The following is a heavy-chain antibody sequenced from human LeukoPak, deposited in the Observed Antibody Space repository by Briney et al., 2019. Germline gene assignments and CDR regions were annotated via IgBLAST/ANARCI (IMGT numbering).Heavy chain of an antibody. J-gene: IGHJ4*02. CDR1: GFTFSSYG. CDR2: ISGSGDYT. Sequence: GGSLRLSCAASGFTFSSYGMSWVRQAPGKGLEWVSAISGSGDYTYYADSVKGRFTISRDNSKNRLYLQMNSLRAEDTALYYCAKDGKRIAMIGVVRRGHYLDYWGQGTLVTVSS. CDR3: AKDGKRIAMIGVVRRGHYLDY. V-gene: IGHV3-23*01. D-gene: IGHD3-22*01.